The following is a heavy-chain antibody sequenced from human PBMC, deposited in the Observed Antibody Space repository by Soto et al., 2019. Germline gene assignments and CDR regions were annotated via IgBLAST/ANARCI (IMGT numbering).Heavy chain of an antibody. V-gene: IGHV4-34*01. CDR2: INHSGST. CDR1: GGSFSGYY. D-gene: IGHD6-19*01. Sequence: SETLSLTCAVYGGSFSGYYWSWIRQPPGKGLEWIGEINHSGSTNYNPSLKSRVTISVDTSKNQFSLKLSSVTAADTAVYYCARAPYSSGRVEWFAPWGQGTLVTVSS. J-gene: IGHJ5*02. CDR3: ARAPYSSGRVEWFAP.